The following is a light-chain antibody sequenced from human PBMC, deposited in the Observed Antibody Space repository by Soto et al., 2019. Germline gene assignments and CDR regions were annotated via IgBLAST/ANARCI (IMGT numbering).Light chain of an antibody. CDR2: DVS. V-gene: IGLV2-14*03. CDR1: SSDVGAYNY. Sequence: QSVLTQPASVSGSPGQSITISCTGTSSDVGAYNYVSWYQQHPGKAPKLMIYDVSNRPSGVSNRFSGSKSGNTASLTISGLQAEDEADYYCSSYTSSSSLYVFGTGTKFTVL. CDR3: SSYTSSSSLYV. J-gene: IGLJ1*01.